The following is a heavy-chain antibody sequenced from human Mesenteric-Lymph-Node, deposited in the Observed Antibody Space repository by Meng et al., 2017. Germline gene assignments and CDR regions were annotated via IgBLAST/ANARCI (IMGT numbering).Heavy chain of an antibody. J-gene: IGHJ3*02. D-gene: IGHD2-21*01. V-gene: IGHV1-69*04. CDR1: GGTFISYT. CDR2: IIPILGIA. Sequence: SVKVTCKAAGGTFISYTISWVRQAPGQGLEWMGRIIPILGIANYAQKFEGRVTITADKSTSTDYMELSSLRSEDTAVDYCARDIRLYGGYCDAFDIWGQGTMVTVSS. CDR3: ARDIRLYGGYCDAFDI.